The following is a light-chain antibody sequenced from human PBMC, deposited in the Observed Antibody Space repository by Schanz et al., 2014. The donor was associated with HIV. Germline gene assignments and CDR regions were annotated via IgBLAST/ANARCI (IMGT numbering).Light chain of an antibody. Sequence: QSVLTQPPSASGTPGQRVTISCSGSSSNFRSNAVNWYQQLPGTAPKLVIYNTYHRPSGVPDRFSGSQSGASASLAISGLQSEDEADYYCSSWDDILNGWVFGGGTKPTVL. CDR1: SSNFRSNA. J-gene: IGLJ3*02. CDR2: NTY. V-gene: IGLV1-44*01. CDR3: SSWDDILNGWV.